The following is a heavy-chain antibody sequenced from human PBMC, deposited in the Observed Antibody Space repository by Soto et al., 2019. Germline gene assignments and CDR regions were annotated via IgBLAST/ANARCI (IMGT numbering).Heavy chain of an antibody. Sequence: GESLKISCKVSGYIFTNQWIGWVRQMPGKGLECMGIIYPGDSDTRYSPSFQGQVTISADKSISTAYLQWSSLKASDTAIYYCARRVLRETHFDYWGQGTLVTVSS. D-gene: IGHD3-10*02. V-gene: IGHV5-51*01. CDR3: ARRVLRETHFDY. CDR2: IYPGDSDT. CDR1: GYIFTNQW. J-gene: IGHJ4*02.